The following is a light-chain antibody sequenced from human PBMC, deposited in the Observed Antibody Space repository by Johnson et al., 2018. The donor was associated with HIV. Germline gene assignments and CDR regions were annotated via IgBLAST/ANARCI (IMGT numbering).Light chain of an antibody. CDR1: SSNIGSNT. CDR2: SNN. Sequence: QSILTQPPSASGTPGQRVTISCSGSSSNIGSNTVNWYQQLPGTAPKLLIYSNNQRPSGVPDRFSGPKSGTSASLAISGLQSEDEADYYCAAWDDSLNGYVFGTETKVTVL. J-gene: IGLJ1*01. V-gene: IGLV1-44*01. CDR3: AAWDDSLNGYV.